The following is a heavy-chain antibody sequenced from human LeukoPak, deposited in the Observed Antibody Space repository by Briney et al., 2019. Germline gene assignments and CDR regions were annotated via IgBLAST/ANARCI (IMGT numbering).Heavy chain of an antibody. D-gene: IGHD2-8*01. V-gene: IGHV3-7*03. CDR2: IKEDGRAK. J-gene: IGHJ4*02. CDR1: GFTFSNSW. Sequence: PGRSLRLSCAASGFTFSNSWMSWVRQTPGKGLEWVANIKEDGRAKYYVESLKGRFTISRDNSKNSLYLQMNSLRAEDTAVYYCAKDRMRQAYWGQGTLVTVSS. CDR3: AKDRMRQAY.